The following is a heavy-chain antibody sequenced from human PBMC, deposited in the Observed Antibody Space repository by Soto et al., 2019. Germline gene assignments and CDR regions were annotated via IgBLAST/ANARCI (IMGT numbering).Heavy chain of an antibody. CDR3: ARGFSSGWYQGGTFDY. J-gene: IGHJ4*02. CDR1: GGSISRGGYY. CDR2: IYYSGST. Sequence: QVPLQESGPGLVKPSQTLSLSCTVSGGSISRGGYYWSWIRQHPGKGMEWIGYIYYSGSTYYNPSLMSRVTISVDTSKNQFSLNLSSMTAADTAVYYCARGFSSGWYQGGTFDYWGQGTLVTVSS. D-gene: IGHD6-19*01. V-gene: IGHV4-31*03.